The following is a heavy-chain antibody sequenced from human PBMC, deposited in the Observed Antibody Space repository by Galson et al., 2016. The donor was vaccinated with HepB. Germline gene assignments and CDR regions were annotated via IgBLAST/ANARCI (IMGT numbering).Heavy chain of an antibody. Sequence: CAISGDSVSNNIAAWNWIRQSPSRGLEWLGRTYYKSRWFYDYELSLTSRIAINPDTSKNRISLQLNSVTPEDTAVYYCVKTEAGLDYWGQGTLVTVSS. V-gene: IGHV6-1*01. CDR1: GDSVSNNIAA. J-gene: IGHJ4*02. D-gene: IGHD6-19*01. CDR2: TYYKSRWFY. CDR3: VKTEAGLDY.